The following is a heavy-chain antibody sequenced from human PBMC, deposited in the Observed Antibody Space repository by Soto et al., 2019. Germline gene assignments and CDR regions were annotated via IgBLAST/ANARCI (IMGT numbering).Heavy chain of an antibody. V-gene: IGHV3-30*18. CDR2: ISYDGSNK. CDR3: AKDRKSGSFTKGHSYYYYGMDV. J-gene: IGHJ6*02. CDR1: GFTFSSYG. Sequence: GGSLRLSCAASGFTFSSYGMHWVRQAPGKGLEWVAVISYDGSNKYYADSVKGRFTISRDNSKNTLYLQMNSLRAEDTAVYYCAKDRKSGSFTKGHSYYYYGMDVWGQGTTVTVSS. D-gene: IGHD1-26*01.